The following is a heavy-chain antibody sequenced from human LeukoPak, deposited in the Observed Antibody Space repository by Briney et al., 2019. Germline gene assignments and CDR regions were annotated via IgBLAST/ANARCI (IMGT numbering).Heavy chain of an antibody. V-gene: IGHV4-59*01. D-gene: IGHD3-9*01. CDR3: ARNREYYDILTGYQPYYFDY. CDR2: IYYSGST. J-gene: IGHJ4*02. Sequence: SETLSLTCTVSGGSISSYYWSWIRQPPGKGLEWIGYIYYSGSTNYNPSLKSRVTISVDTSKNQFSLKLSSVTAADTAVYYCARNREYYDILTGYQPYYFDYWGQGTLVTVSS. CDR1: GGSISSYY.